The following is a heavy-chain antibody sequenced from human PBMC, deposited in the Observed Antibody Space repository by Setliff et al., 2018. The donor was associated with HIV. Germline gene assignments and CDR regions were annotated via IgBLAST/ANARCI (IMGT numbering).Heavy chain of an antibody. V-gene: IGHV3-11*06. CDR3: TAGHYGPNP. J-gene: IGHJ5*01. CDR1: GFTFSDYY. Sequence: PGGSLRLSCAASGFTFSDYYMSWIRQAPGKGLEWISYITSDSSVKYYADSVKGRFTISRDNAGRSLYLQMNSLKVEDTAVYYCTAGHYGPNPWGQGTPVTVSS. D-gene: IGHD3-10*01. CDR2: ITSDSSVK.